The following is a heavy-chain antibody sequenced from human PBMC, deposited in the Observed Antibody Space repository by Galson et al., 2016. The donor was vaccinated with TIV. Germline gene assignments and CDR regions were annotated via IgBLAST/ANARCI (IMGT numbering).Heavy chain of an antibody. CDR3: ARGRYSNHGMDV. J-gene: IGHJ6*02. D-gene: IGHD1-1*01. V-gene: IGHV1-18*01. Sequence: SVKVSCKAAGYTFTSYGISWVRQAPGQGFERMGWISGNNGDTKYSQNFQGRVTMTTDTSTSTAFMEVRSLRFDDTAMYYCARGRYSNHGMDVWGLGSMVTVSS. CDR2: ISGNNGDT. CDR1: GYTFTSYG.